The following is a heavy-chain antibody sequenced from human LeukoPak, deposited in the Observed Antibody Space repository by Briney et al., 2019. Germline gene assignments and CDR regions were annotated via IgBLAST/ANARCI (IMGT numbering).Heavy chain of an antibody. CDR2: INSDGTTT. Sequence: GGSLRLSCAASGFTFSGYWMHWVRQASGKGLVWISRINSDGTTTNYADSVNGRFTISRDNAKNTLYLQMNSLRAEDTAVYYCARENMATPFDYWGQGTLVTVSS. CDR1: GFTFSGYW. D-gene: IGHD5-24*01. V-gene: IGHV3-74*01. CDR3: ARENMATPFDY. J-gene: IGHJ4*02.